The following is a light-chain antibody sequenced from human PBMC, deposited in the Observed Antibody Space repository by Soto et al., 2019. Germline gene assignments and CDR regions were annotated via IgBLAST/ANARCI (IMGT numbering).Light chain of an antibody. CDR3: CSYADSDTLI. Sequence: QSVLTQPASVSGSPGQSITISCTGTSSDIGSYNLVSWYQQHPGKAPKLMIYEGNKRPSGVSNRFSGSQSGNTASLTISGLQAEDEADYHCCSYADSDTLIFGGGTKVTVL. CDR1: SSDIGSYNL. J-gene: IGLJ2*01. V-gene: IGLV2-23*01. CDR2: EGN.